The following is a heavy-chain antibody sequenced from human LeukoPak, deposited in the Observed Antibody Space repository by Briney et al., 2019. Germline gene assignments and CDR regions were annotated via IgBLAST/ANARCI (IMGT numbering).Heavy chain of an antibody. V-gene: IGHV1-18*01. CDR2: ISAYNGNT. CDR1: GYTFTTYG. Sequence: ASVKVSCKASGYTFTTYGISWVRQAPGQGLEWMGWISAYNGNTNYAQKLQDRVTMTTDTSTSTAYMELRSLRSDDTAVYYCARDDYDILTGYRRDRHFFDYWGQGTLVTVSS. CDR3: ARDDYDILTGYRRDRHFFDY. D-gene: IGHD3-9*01. J-gene: IGHJ4*02.